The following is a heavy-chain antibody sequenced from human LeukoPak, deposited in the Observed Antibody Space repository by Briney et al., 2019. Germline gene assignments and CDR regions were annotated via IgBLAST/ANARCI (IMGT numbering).Heavy chain of an antibody. Sequence: ASVKVSCKASGGTFSSYAISWVRQAPGQGLEWMGRIIPILGIANYAQKFQGRVTITADKSTSTAYMELSSLRSEDTAVYYCARSAYYYDSSGYYFDYWGQGTLVTVSS. CDR3: ARSAYYYDSSGYYFDY. V-gene: IGHV1-69*04. J-gene: IGHJ4*02. CDR2: IIPILGIA. CDR1: GGTFSSYA. D-gene: IGHD3-22*01.